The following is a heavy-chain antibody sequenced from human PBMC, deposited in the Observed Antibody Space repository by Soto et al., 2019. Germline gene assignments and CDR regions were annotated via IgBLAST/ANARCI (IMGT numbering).Heavy chain of an antibody. V-gene: IGHV1-2*02. Sequence: ASVKVSCKASGYTFTGYYMHWVRQAPGQGLEWMGWINPNSGGTNYAQKFQGRVTMTRDTSISTAYMELSRLRSDDTAVYYCARAGTYYYDSSGYFGWGQGALVTVSS. CDR1: GYTFTGYY. CDR2: INPNSGGT. CDR3: ARAGTYYYDSSGYFG. D-gene: IGHD3-22*01. J-gene: IGHJ4*02.